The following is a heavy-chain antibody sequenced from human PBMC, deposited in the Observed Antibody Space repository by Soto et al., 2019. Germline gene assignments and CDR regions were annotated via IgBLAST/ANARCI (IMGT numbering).Heavy chain of an antibody. Sequence: ASVKLSCKACGDSFTSYAMHCVRQAPGQRLEWMGWINAGNGNTKYSQNFQGRVTMTTDTSTSTAYMELRSLRSDDTAVFYCARDGSSSWPNFDYWGQGTLVTVSS. CDR3: ARDGSSSWPNFDY. CDR1: GDSFTSYA. J-gene: IGHJ4*02. CDR2: INAGNGNT. D-gene: IGHD6-13*01. V-gene: IGHV1-3*01.